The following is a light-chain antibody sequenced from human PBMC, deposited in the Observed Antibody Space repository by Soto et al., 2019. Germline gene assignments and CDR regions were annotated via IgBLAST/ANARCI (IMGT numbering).Light chain of an antibody. CDR3: QQYNKWPRT. CDR1: QSVINN. CDR2: GAS. Sequence: EIVMTQSPATLSVPPGERATLSCWASQSVINNLAWYQQVRGQAPRLLIYGASTRATDIPARFSGSGSGTEFTLTISSLQSEDFAVYYCQQYNKWPRTFGQGTKVEIK. J-gene: IGKJ1*01. V-gene: IGKV3-15*01.